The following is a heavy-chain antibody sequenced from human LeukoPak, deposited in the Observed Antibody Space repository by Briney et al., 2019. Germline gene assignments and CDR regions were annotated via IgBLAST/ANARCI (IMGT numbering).Heavy chain of an antibody. Sequence: SETLSLTCTVSGGSISSSSYYWSWIRQPAGKGLEWIGRIYTSGSTNYNPSLKSRVTISVDTSKNQFSLKLSSVTAADTAVYYCARDPDYYSGSSFDYWGQGTLVTVSS. CDR1: GGSISSSSYY. V-gene: IGHV4-61*02. CDR2: IYTSGST. J-gene: IGHJ4*02. CDR3: ARDPDYYSGSSFDY. D-gene: IGHD1-26*01.